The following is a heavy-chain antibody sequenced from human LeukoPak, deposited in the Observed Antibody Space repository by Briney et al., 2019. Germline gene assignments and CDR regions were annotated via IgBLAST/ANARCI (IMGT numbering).Heavy chain of an antibody. J-gene: IGHJ6*03. V-gene: IGHV3-30*02. D-gene: IGHD2-15*01. Sequence: GGSLRLSCAASGFTFSSYGMHWVRQAPGQGLEWVAFIRYDGGNKYYADSVKGRFTISRDNSKNTLYLQMNSLRAEYTAVYYCAKVGTYCSGGSCSNYYYYMDVWGKGTTVTVSS. CDR2: IRYDGGNK. CDR1: GFTFSSYG. CDR3: AKVGTYCSGGSCSNYYYYMDV.